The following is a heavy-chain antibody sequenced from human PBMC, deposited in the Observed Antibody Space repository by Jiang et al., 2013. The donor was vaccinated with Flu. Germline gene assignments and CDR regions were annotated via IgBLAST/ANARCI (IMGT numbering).Heavy chain of an antibody. Sequence: GSGLVKPSETLSLTCAVSGDSISSGTSYWGWIRQAPGKGPEWIGSFSSGGYTYYKPPFKSRATISVDTSKNEFSVTLTSVTDADSAIYFCARQGLNPNTNRPFWHFDLWGRGTLVTVSS. CDR3: ARQGLNPNTNRPFWHFDL. J-gene: IGHJ2*01. V-gene: IGHV4-39*01. CDR1: GDSISSGTSY. D-gene: IGHD2-8*01. CDR2: FSSGGYT.